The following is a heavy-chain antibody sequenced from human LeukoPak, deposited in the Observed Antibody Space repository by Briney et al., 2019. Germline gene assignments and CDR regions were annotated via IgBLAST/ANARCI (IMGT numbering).Heavy chain of an antibody. CDR2: IYHSGST. J-gene: IGHJ3*02. CDR1: GGSISSGGYS. V-gene: IGHV4-30-2*01. D-gene: IGHD2/OR15-2a*01. Sequence: SETLSLTCTVSGGSISSGGYSWSWIRQPPGKGLEWIGYIYHSGSTYYNPSLKSRVTISVDRSKNQFSLKLSSVTAADTAVYYCARGGGTTRDAFDIWGQGTMVTVSS. CDR3: ARGGGTTRDAFDI.